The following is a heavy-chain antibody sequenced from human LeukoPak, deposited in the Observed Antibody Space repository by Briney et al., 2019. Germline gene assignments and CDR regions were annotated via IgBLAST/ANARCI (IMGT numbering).Heavy chain of an antibody. D-gene: IGHD3-9*01. J-gene: IGHJ3*02. CDR1: GFTFSSYD. Sequence: GGSLRLSCAAYGFTFSSYDMSWVRQAPGKGLEWVSAISGSGGSTYYADSVKGRFTISRDNSKNTLYLQMNSLRAEDTAVYYCATDILTGYGRDIWGQGTMVTVSS. CDR3: ATDILTGYGRDI. V-gene: IGHV3-23*01. CDR2: ISGSGGST.